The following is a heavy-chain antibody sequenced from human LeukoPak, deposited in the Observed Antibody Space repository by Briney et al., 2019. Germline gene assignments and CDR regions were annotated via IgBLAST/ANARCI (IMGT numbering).Heavy chain of an antibody. V-gene: IGHV3-66*02. J-gene: IGHJ4*02. Sequence: GGSLRLSCAASGFTVSSNYMSWVRQAPGEGLEWVSVIYSGGSTYYADSVKGRFTISRDNSKNTLYLQMNSLRAEDTAVYYCARKPPRGFHDFWSGYNDWGQGTLVTVSS. D-gene: IGHD3-3*01. CDR1: GFTVSSNY. CDR2: IYSGGST. CDR3: ARKPPRGFHDFWSGYND.